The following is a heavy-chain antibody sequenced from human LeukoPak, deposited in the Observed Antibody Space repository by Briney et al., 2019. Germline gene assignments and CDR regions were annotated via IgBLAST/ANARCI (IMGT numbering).Heavy chain of an antibody. D-gene: IGHD6-19*01. CDR3: ARGGWLDDY. V-gene: IGHV5-10-1*01. J-gene: IGHJ4*02. CDR2: INPSNSYS. Sequence: GESLRISCKGSGYIFTSYWISWVRQMPGKGLEWMGRINPSNSYSNYTPSSQGHVTFSVDKSIATAYLQWTTLTASDTAMYYCARGGWLDDYWGQGTLVTVSS. CDR1: GYIFTSYW.